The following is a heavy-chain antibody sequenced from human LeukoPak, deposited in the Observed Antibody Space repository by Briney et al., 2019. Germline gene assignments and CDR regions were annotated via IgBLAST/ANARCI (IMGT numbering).Heavy chain of an antibody. Sequence: ASVTVSCKASGYTFTDYAMHWVRQAPGERLEWIGWINTGKGNTKYSQKFQGRVTITMDTSASTAYMELSSLRSEDTAVYYCARDHVVGLAPFDPWGQGTLVTVSS. D-gene: IGHD2-15*01. CDR2: INTGKGNT. CDR3: ARDHVVGLAPFDP. J-gene: IGHJ5*02. V-gene: IGHV1-3*04. CDR1: GYTFTDYA.